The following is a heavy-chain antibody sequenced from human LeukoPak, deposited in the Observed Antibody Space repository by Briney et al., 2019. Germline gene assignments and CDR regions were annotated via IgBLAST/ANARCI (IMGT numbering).Heavy chain of an antibody. Sequence: GGSLRLSCAASGFNFSSYAMHWVRQAPGMGLEWVAVASYDGNKNYHADSVKGRFTISRDNSKSMLFLQMNNLRAEDTAVYYCARGTPSSSGWLYYGMDVWGQGTTVTVSS. D-gene: IGHD6-19*01. V-gene: IGHV3-30-3*01. J-gene: IGHJ6*02. CDR3: ARGTPSSSGWLYYGMDV. CDR1: GFNFSSYA. CDR2: ASYDGNKN.